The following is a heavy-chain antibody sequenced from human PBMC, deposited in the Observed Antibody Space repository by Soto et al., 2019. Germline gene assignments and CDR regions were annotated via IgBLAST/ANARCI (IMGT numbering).Heavy chain of an antibody. CDR1: GDSISSGGYY. Sequence: TSETLSLTCSVSGDSISSGGYYWSWIRQHPGKGLEWIGYIYYSGTTYYNPSLKSRVIISVDTSKNQFSLKLLSVTAADTAVYYCARGSYYGTGSYYEYFLNDWGQGTPVTVSS. J-gene: IGHJ4*02. CDR3: ARGSYYGTGSYYEYFLND. V-gene: IGHV4-31*02. D-gene: IGHD3-10*01. CDR2: IYYSGTT.